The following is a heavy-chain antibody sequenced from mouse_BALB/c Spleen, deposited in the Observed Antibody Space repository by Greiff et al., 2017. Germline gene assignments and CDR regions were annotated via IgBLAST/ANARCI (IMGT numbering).Heavy chain of an antibody. CDR1: GYTFTSYD. Sequence: QVQLKQSGAELVKPGASVKLSCKASGYTFTSYDINWVRQRPEQGLEWIGWIFPGDGSTKYNEKFKGKATITADTSSNTAYLQLSSLTSEDTAVYYCARDGNYGGWYFDVWGAGTTVTVSS. CDR2: IFPGDGST. J-gene: IGHJ1*01. V-gene: IGHV1-85*01. CDR3: ARDGNYGGWYFDV. D-gene: IGHD2-1*01.